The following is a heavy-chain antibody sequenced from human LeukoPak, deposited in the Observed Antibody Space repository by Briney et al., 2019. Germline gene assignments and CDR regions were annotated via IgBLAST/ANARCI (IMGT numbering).Heavy chain of an antibody. CDR3: GRGPDYRSDY. D-gene: IGHD4-11*01. V-gene: IGHV3-7*05. CDR1: GLTINTYW. CDR2: INRDGSEK. Sequence: PGGSLRLSCAASGLTINTYWMTWFRQAPGKGLEWVANINRDGSEKNYVGSVRGRFTISRDNTKNSLYLQMNSLTVEDTAVYYCGRGPDYRSDYWGQGTLVTVSS. J-gene: IGHJ4*02.